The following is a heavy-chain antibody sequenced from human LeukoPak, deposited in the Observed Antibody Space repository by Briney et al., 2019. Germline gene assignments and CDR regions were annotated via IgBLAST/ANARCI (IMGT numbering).Heavy chain of an antibody. CDR1: SYSISSGYY. CDR3: ARAPSRNNWFDP. V-gene: IGHV4-38-2*02. J-gene: IGHJ5*02. CDR2: IYPSGSN. Sequence: SETLSLTCTVSSYSISSGYYWGWIRQPAGKGLEWIGRIYPSGSNISNPSLQSRVTMSVDTSKNQFSLKLSSVTGADTAVYYCARAPSRNNWFDPWGQGTLVTVSS.